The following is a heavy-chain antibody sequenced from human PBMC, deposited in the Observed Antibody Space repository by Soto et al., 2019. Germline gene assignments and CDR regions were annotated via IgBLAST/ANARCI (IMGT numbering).Heavy chain of an antibody. CDR2: IYYSGST. V-gene: IGHV4-39*07. CDR3: ARVSGWRKGWFDP. Sequence: PSETLSLTCTVSGGSISSSSYYWGWIRQPPGKGLEWIGSIYYSGSTYYNPSLKSRVTISVDTSKNQFSLKLSSVTAADTAVYYCARVSGWRKGWFDPWGQGTLVTVSS. J-gene: IGHJ5*02. CDR1: GGSISSSSYY. D-gene: IGHD6-19*01.